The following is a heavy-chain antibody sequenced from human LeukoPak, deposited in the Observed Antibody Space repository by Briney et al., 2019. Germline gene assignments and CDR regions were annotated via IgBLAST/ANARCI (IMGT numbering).Heavy chain of an antibody. J-gene: IGHJ4*02. CDR2: ISNSGGST. Sequence: GGSLRLSCAASGFTFSSYWMSWVRQAPGKGLEWISISNSGGSTYYADSVKGRFTISRDNSKNTLYLQMNSLRAEDTAVYYCAKRMTGYYNFDYWGQGTLVTVSS. CDR1: GFTFSSYW. V-gene: IGHV3-23*01. D-gene: IGHD3-9*01. CDR3: AKRMTGYYNFDY.